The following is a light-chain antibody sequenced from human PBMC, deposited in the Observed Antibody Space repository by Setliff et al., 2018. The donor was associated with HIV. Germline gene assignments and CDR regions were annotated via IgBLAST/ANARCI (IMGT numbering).Light chain of an antibody. Sequence: QSVLTQPPSVSGAPGQRVTISCTGSSSNIGAGYDVHWYQLLPGTAPKLLIYGNNNRPSGVPDRFSGSKSGTSASLAITGLQAEDEADYYCCSYVGINTVLFGGGTKVTVL. CDR3: CSYVGINTVL. CDR1: SSNIGAGYD. CDR2: GNN. V-gene: IGLV1-40*01. J-gene: IGLJ2*01.